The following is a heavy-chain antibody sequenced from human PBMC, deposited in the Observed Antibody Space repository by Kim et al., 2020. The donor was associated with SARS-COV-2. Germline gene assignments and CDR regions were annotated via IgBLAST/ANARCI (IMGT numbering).Heavy chain of an antibody. D-gene: IGHD2-2*01. J-gene: IGHJ4*02. Sequence: SVKGRFTISRDNTKNSLYLQMNSVRDEDTAVYYCATRYCSSTSCPRWGDYWGQGTLVTVSS. V-gene: IGHV3-48*02. CDR3: ATRYCSSTSCPRWGDY.